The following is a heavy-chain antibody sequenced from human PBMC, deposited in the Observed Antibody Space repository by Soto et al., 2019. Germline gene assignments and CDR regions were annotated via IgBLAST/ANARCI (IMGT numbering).Heavy chain of an antibody. J-gene: IGHJ4*02. CDR3: AKTAFYDILTGFWFHD. Sequence: GGSLRLSCAASGFTFSSYAMSWVRQAPGKGLEWVSAISGSGGSTYSADSVKGRFTISRDNSKNTLYLQMNSLRGEDTAVYYCAKTAFYDILTGFWFHDSGQGTRVTVAS. D-gene: IGHD3-9*01. V-gene: IGHV3-23*01. CDR2: ISGSGGST. CDR1: GFTFSSYA.